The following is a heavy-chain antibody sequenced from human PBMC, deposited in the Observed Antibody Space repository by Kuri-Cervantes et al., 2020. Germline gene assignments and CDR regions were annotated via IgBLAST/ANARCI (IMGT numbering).Heavy chain of an antibody. V-gene: IGHV3-23*01. CDR1: GFTFSSYA. J-gene: IGHJ4*02. D-gene: IGHD3-16*01. CDR3: AKARYGIGGEFDC. CDR2: ISGSGGST. Sequence: GESLKISCAASGFTFSSYAMSWVRQAPGKGLEWVSAISGSGGSTYYADSVKGRFTIYRDNSKSMMYLQINSLGAEDTAVYFCAKARYGIGGEFDCWGQGTLVTVSS.